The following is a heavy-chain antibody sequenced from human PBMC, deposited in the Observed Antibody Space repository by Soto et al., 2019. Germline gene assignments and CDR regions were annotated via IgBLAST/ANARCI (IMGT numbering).Heavy chain of an antibody. CDR2: ISYDGSDK. V-gene: IGHV3-30-3*01. D-gene: IGHD6-19*01. Sequence: GGSLRLSCAASGFTFSSYAMHWVRQAPGKGLEWVAVISYDGSDKYYADSVKGRFTISRDNSKNTLYLQMNSLRAEDTAVYYCARDGDSSGWFRMDVWGQGTTVTVSS. CDR1: GFTFSSYA. CDR3: ARDGDSSGWFRMDV. J-gene: IGHJ6*02.